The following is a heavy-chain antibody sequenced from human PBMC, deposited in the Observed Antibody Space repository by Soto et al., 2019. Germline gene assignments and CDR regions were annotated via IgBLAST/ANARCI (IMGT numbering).Heavy chain of an antibody. CDR3: ARGYIDTINWFDP. V-gene: IGHV4-30-2*01. Sequence: TLSLTCAVSGGSISGGGYSWTWIRQPPGKGLEWIGCVYQSGSTYYNPSLKSRVTISSDRPYNQFSLKLSSVTAADTAVYYCARGYIDTINWFDPWGQGTLVTVSS. CDR1: GGSISGGGYS. J-gene: IGHJ5*02. D-gene: IGHD2-2*02. CDR2: VYQSGST.